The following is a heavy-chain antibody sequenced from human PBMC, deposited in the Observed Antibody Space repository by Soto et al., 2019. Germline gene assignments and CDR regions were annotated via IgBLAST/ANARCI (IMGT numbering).Heavy chain of an antibody. D-gene: IGHD3-9*01. V-gene: IGHV3-53*01. Sequence: EVQLVESGGGLIQPGGSLRLSCAASGFTVSSKYMTWVRQAPGKGLEWVSVIYGGGTTYYADSVKARFTISRDNSKNTLYLQAHSLRAEDTPLYYCVQATGWPGFDYWGQGTLVTVSS. CDR2: IYGGGTT. CDR3: VQATGWPGFDY. CDR1: GFTVSSKY. J-gene: IGHJ4*02.